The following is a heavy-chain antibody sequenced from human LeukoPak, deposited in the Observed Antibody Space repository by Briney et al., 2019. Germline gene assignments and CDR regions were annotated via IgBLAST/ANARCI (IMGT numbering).Heavy chain of an antibody. D-gene: IGHD3-10*01. Sequence: GASVKVSCKASGYTFTSYGISWVRQAPGQGLEGMGWISAYNGNTNYAQKLQGRVTMTTDTSTSTAYMELRSLRSDDTAVYYCARDTWFGELGRYYYYYMDVWGKGTTVTVSS. CDR3: ARDTWFGELGRYYYYYMDV. CDR1: GYTFTSYG. CDR2: ISAYNGNT. V-gene: IGHV1-18*01. J-gene: IGHJ6*03.